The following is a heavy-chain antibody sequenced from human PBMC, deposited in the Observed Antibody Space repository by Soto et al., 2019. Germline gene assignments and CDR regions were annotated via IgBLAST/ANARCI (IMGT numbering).Heavy chain of an antibody. V-gene: IGHV4-59*01. J-gene: IGHJ4*02. D-gene: IGHD4-17*01. Sequence: SQTLSLTCTVSGGSLSSYYWSWIRQPPGKGLEWIGYIYYSGSTNYNPSLQSRVTISVDTSKNQFSLRLSSVTAADTAVYYCARSDYGDYLNYWGQGTLVTVSS. CDR2: IYYSGST. CDR1: GGSLSSYY. CDR3: ARSDYGDYLNY.